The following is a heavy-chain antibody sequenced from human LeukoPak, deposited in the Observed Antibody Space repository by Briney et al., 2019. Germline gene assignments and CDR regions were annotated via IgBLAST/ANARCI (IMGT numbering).Heavy chain of an antibody. CDR2: ISSSCIYI. CDR1: GFTFSSYS. V-gene: IGHV3-21*06. CDR3: ARGATNSASYYSYFDY. Sequence: PGGSLRLSCAASGFTFSSYSMNWVRQAPGKGLEWVSSISSSCIYIYDADSLKGRFTISRDNAKNSLYLQMNSLRAEDTAVYYCARGATNSASYYSYFDYWGQGILVTVSS. J-gene: IGHJ4*02. D-gene: IGHD1-26*01.